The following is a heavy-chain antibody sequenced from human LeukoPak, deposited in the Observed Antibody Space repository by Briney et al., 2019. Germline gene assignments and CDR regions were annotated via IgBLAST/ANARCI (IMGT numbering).Heavy chain of an antibody. Sequence: ASVKVSCKVSGYTLTELSMHWVRQAPGKGLEWMGGFDPEDGETVYAQKFQGRVTITADESTSTAYMELSSLRSEDTAVYYCARIGYSGYVWYFDYWGQGTLVTVSS. D-gene: IGHD5-12*01. V-gene: IGHV1-24*01. CDR2: FDPEDGET. J-gene: IGHJ4*02. CDR3: ARIGYSGYVWYFDY. CDR1: GYTLTELS.